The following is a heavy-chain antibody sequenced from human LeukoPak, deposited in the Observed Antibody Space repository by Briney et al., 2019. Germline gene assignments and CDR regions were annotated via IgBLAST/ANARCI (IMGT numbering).Heavy chain of an antibody. J-gene: IGHJ4*02. D-gene: IGHD2-15*01. V-gene: IGHV3-30*04. CDR3: ASDIVVVVAAAFDY. CDR1: GFTFSSYA. CDR2: ISYDGSNK. Sequence: GGSLRLSCAASGFTFSSYAMHWVRQAPGKGLEWVAVISYDGSNKYYADSVKGRFTISRDNSKNTLYLQMNSLRAEDTAVYYCASDIVVVVAAAFDYRGQGTLVTVSS.